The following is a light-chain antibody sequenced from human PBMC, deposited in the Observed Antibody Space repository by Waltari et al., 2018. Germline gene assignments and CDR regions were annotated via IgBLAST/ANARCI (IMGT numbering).Light chain of an antibody. Sequence: DIQLTQSPSSLSASVGDSVTITCQASQDITNYLNWYQQKSGKAPKLLIYDAANFETGVPSRFSASGSGTDFTFTISNLQPEDIATYYCQQYDRLPPITFGQGTRLEIK. V-gene: IGKV1-33*01. CDR1: QDITNY. J-gene: IGKJ5*01. CDR2: DAA. CDR3: QQYDRLPPIT.